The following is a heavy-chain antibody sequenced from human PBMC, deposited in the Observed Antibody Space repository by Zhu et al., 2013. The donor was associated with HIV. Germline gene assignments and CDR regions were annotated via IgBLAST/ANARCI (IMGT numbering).Heavy chain of an antibody. CDR1: GYTFTSYY. CDR2: INPSGGST. CDR3: ARGVALLWFGELYQLYGMDV. J-gene: IGHJ6*02. V-gene: IGHV1-46*03. D-gene: IGHD3-10*01. Sequence: QVQLVQSGAEVKKPGASVKVSCKASGYTFTSYYMHWVRQAPGQGLEWMGIINPSGGSTSYAQKFQGRVTMTRDTSTSTVYMELSSLRSEDTAVYYCARGVALLWFGELYQLYGMDVWGQGTTVTVSS.